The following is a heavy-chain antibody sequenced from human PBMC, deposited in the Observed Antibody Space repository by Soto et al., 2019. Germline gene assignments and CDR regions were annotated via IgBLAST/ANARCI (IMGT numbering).Heavy chain of an antibody. D-gene: IGHD1-26*01. J-gene: IGHJ4*02. Sequence: QVQLQESGPGLVKPSETLSLTCTVSGGSVSSGSYYWSWIRQPPGKGLEWIEYIYYSGSTNYNPSLKRRVTISVDTSKNQFSLKLSSVTAADTAVYYCARAGLGDGSDYWGQGTLVTVSS. CDR2: IYYSGST. CDR1: GGSVSSGSYY. CDR3: ARAGLGDGSDY. V-gene: IGHV4-61*01.